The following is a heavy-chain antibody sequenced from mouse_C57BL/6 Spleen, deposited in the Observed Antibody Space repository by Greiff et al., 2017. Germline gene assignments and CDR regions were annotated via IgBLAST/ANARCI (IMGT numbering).Heavy chain of an antibody. Sequence: VQLQQSGAELVKPGASVKISCKASGYAFSSYWMNWVKQRPGKGLEWIGQIYHGDGDTNYNGKFKGKATLTADKSSSTAYMQLSSLTSEDSAVYFCARKDYGSSYGFAYWGQGTLVTVSA. J-gene: IGHJ3*01. CDR3: ARKDYGSSYGFAY. CDR1: GYAFSSYW. D-gene: IGHD1-1*01. CDR2: IYHGDGDT. V-gene: IGHV1-80*01.